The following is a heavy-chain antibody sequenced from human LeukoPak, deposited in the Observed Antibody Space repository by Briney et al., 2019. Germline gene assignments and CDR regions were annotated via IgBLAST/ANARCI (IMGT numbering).Heavy chain of an antibody. V-gene: IGHV3-30*18. Sequence: GGSLRLSCAASGFTFSSYGMHWVRQAPGKGLEWVAVISYDGSNKYYADSVKGRFTISRDNSRNTLYLQMNSLRAEDTAVYYCAKDSTGSIDYWGQGTLVTVSS. CDR3: AKDSTGSIDY. J-gene: IGHJ4*02. CDR1: GFTFSSYG. CDR2: ISYDGSNK. D-gene: IGHD3-9*01.